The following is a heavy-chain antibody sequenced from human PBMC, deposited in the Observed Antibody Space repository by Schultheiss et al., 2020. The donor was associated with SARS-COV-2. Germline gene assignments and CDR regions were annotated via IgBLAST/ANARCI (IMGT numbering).Heavy chain of an antibody. D-gene: IGHD3-22*01. CDR2: IDWDDDK. Sequence: SGPTLVKPTQTLTLTCIFSGLSLSTSGMCVSWIRQPPGKALEWLARIDWDDDKRYSPSLKSRLTITKDTSKNHVVLTMTNMDPVDTATYYCARSDSSGYYDYWGQGTLVTVSS. CDR3: ARSDSSGYYDY. CDR1: GLSLSTSGMC. V-gene: IGHV2-70*11. J-gene: IGHJ4*02.